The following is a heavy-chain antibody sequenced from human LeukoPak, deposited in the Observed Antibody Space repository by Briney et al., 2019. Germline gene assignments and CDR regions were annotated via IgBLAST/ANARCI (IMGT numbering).Heavy chain of an antibody. J-gene: IGHJ4*02. CDR1: GFTFDDYA. V-gene: IGHV3-43*02. D-gene: IGHD4-17*01. CDR2: ISGDGHVT. Sequence: GGSLRLSCEASGFTFDDYAMHWVRQAPGKGLEWVSLISGDGHVTFHADSVKGRFTISRDNAKSTLFLQMNSLRGEDTAVYYCVRFTVTSSTDYWGQGSLVTVSS. CDR3: VRFTVTSSTDY.